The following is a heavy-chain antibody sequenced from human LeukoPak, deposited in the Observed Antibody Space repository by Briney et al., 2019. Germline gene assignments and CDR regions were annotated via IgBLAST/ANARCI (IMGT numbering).Heavy chain of an antibody. V-gene: IGHV3-74*01. J-gene: IGHJ4*02. D-gene: IGHD4/OR15-4a*01. Sequence: PGGSLRLSSAASGFTFSSYWIYWVRQAPGKGLVWVSRINSDGSSTSYADSVKGRFTISRDNAKNTLYLQMNSLRAEDTAVYYCARGLLRGDFDYWGQGTLVTVSS. CDR2: INSDGSST. CDR1: GFTFSSYW. CDR3: ARGLLRGDFDY.